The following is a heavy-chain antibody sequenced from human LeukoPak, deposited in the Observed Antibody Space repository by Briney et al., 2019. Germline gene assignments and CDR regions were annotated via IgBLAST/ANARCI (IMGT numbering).Heavy chain of an antibody. CDR2: IYYSGST. Sequence: SETLSLTCTVSGGSISSYYWSWIRQPPGKGLEWIGYIYYSGSTNYNPSLKSRVTISVDTSKNQFSLRLNSVTAADTAVYFCARDRSYYSDSGTAYWGQGILVTVSS. J-gene: IGHJ4*02. CDR1: GGSISSYY. V-gene: IGHV4-4*08. D-gene: IGHD3-22*01. CDR3: ARDRSYYSDSGTAY.